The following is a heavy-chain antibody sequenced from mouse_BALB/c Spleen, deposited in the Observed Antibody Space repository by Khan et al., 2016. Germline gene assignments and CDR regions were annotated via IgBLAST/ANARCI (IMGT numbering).Heavy chain of an antibody. J-gene: IGHJ4*01. CDR3: ARAWYSMDY. V-gene: IGHV1-9*01. CDR2: ILPGSGNS. CDR1: GYTFNNYW. Sequence: QVQLKQSGAELMKPGASVKISCKATGYTFNNYWIEWVKQGPGHGLEWIGDILPGSGNSNYNENLKGKATFTADTSSNTAYMQLSSLTSEDSAVYYCARAWYSMDYWGQGTSVTVSS.